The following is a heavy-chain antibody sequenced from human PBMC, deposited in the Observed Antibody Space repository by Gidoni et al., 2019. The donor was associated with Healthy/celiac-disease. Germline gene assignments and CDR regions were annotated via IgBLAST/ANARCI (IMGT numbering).Heavy chain of an antibody. J-gene: IGHJ6*02. D-gene: IGHD3-10*01. V-gene: IGHV3-66*02. CDR2: MYSGGST. CDR3: ARDRPYYYGSGSYYNLPYYYYGMDV. CDR1: GFTVSSNY. Sequence: EVQLVESGGGLVQPGGSLSLSCAASGFTVSSNYLSWVRQAPGKGLAWVSCMYSGGSTYYADSVKGRFTISRDNSKNTLYLQMNSLRAEDTAVYYCARDRPYYYGSGSYYNLPYYYYGMDVWGQGTTVTVSS.